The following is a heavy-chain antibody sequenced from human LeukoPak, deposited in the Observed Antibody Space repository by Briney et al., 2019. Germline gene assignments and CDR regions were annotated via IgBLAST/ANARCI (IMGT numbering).Heavy chain of an antibody. D-gene: IGHD2-2*01. CDR1: GFTFSSYE. V-gene: IGHV3-48*03. Sequence: GGSLRLSCAASGFTFSSYEMNWVRQAPGKGLEWVSYISSSSGSTLYYADSVKGRFTISRDNAKNSLYLQMNSLRVEDTAVYYCTRDGEPHCSSTSCFPDYWGQGTLVTVSS. J-gene: IGHJ4*02. CDR2: ISSSSGSTL. CDR3: TRDGEPHCSSTSCFPDY.